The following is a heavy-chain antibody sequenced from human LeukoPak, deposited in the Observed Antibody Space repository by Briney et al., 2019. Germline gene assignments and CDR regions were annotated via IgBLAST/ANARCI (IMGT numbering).Heavy chain of an antibody. CDR2: ISSSGSTI. CDR3: ASRLYSSGSFDY. Sequence: GGSLRLSCAASGFTFSDYYMSWLRQAPGKGLEWVSYISSSGSTIYYADSVKGRFTISRGNAKNSLYLQMNSLRAEDTAVYYCASRLYSSGSFDYWGQGTLVTVSS. V-gene: IGHV3-11*04. J-gene: IGHJ4*02. D-gene: IGHD6-19*01. CDR1: GFTFSDYY.